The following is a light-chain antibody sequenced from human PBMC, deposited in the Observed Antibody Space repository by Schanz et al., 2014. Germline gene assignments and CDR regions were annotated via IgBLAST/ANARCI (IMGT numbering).Light chain of an antibody. CDR1: QSVSSN. CDR3: QQYNNWPYT. V-gene: IGKV3D-15*01. J-gene: IGKJ2*01. CDR2: GAS. Sequence: EIVMTQSPATLSVSPGERATLSCRASQSVSSNLAWYQQKPGQAPRLLIYGASSRATGIPDRFSGSGSGTDFTLTISSLQSEDFAVYYCQQYNNWPYTFGQGTKLEIK.